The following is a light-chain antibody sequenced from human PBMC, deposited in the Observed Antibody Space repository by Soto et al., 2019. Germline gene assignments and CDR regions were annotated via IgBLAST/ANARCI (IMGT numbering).Light chain of an antibody. J-gene: IGKJ2*01. Sequence: EVVMTQSPATLSVSPGEGVTLSCRASQSVSTKLAWYQQKPGQPPRLLIYGVSSRATGIPARFSGSGSQTDFTLTISSLQSEDFAVYYCQQYNNWPPEYTFGQGTKLEIK. CDR3: QQYNNWPPEYT. V-gene: IGKV3-15*01. CDR1: QSVSTK. CDR2: GVS.